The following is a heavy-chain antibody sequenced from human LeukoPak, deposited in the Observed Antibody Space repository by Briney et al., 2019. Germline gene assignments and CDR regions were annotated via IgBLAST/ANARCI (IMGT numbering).Heavy chain of an antibody. CDR3: ATNRGTAMADDAFDI. CDR1: GYSISSGYY. Sequence: PSETLSLTCAVSGYSISSGYYWSWIRQPPGKGLEWIGEINHRGSTNYNPSLKSRVTISVDTSKNQFSLKLSSVTAADTAVYYCATNRGTAMADDAFDIWGQGTMVTVSS. J-gene: IGHJ3*02. CDR2: INHRGST. V-gene: IGHV4-38-2*01. D-gene: IGHD5-18*01.